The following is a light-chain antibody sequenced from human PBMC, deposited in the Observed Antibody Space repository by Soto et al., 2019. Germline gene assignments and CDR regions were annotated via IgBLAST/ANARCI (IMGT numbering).Light chain of an antibody. CDR3: QQYNNWPPYT. Sequence: DIARSPATLSVSPGERATLSCRASQSVSSNLAWYQQKPGQAPRLLIYGASTRATGIPARFSGSGSGTEFTLTISSLQSQAFAVYYCQQYNNWPPYTFGQGTRVDIK. V-gene: IGKV3-15*01. J-gene: IGKJ2*01. CDR2: GAS. CDR1: QSVSSN.